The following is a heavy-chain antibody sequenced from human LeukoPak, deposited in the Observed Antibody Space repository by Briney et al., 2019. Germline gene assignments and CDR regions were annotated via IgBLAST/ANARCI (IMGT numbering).Heavy chain of an antibody. J-gene: IGHJ5*02. V-gene: IGHV1-2*02. CDR3: ARADRLHGGPYLIGP. Sequence: ASVKVPCKTSGYSFTDYYMHWVRQAPGQGLEWMGWINPNSGGTSSAQKFQGRVTMTRETSITTVYMEVSWLTSDDTAIYYCARADRLHGGPYLIGPWGQGTLVTVSS. CDR2: INPNSGGT. D-gene: IGHD2-21*01. CDR1: GYSFTDYY.